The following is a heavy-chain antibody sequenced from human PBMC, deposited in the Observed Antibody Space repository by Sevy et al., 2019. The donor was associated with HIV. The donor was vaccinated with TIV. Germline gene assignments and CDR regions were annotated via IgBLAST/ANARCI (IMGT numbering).Heavy chain of an antibody. CDR3: TTDSKKRGFSALLDY. D-gene: IGHD3-10*01. J-gene: IGHJ4*02. CDR2: IKSKTDGGTT. V-gene: IGHV3-15*01. CDR1: GFTFSNAW. Sequence: GGSLRLSCAASGFTFSNAWMSWVRQAPGKGLEWVGRIKSKTDGGTTEYAAPVKGRFTISRDDSKNKLYLQMNSLKTDDTAIYYCTTDSKKRGFSALLDYWGQGTLVTVSS.